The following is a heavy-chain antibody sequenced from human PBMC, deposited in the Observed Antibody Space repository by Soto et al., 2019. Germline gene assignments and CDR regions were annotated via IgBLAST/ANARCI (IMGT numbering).Heavy chain of an antibody. J-gene: IGHJ4*02. V-gene: IGHV4-59*01. CDR1: GGSISDYQ. Sequence: QVQLQESGPGLVKPSATLSLTCSISGGSISDYQWNWIRQPPGKGLEWIGYIYHSGRTNYNPSLNSRVTISLDTSAKQFSLRLRAVTAADTAVYYCARMRGLGEISPYFDYLGQGALVTVSS. D-gene: IGHD3-16*02. CDR2: IYHSGRT. CDR3: ARMRGLGEISPYFDY.